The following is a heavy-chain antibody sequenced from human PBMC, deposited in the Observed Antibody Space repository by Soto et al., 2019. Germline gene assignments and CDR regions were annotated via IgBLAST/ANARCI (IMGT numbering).Heavy chain of an antibody. CDR1: GFTFSSYV. Sequence: EVQLLESGGGLVQPGGSLRVSCAASGFTFSSYVMSWVRQAPGKGLEWVSAITGSGGDTYHADSVKGRFTISRDNTKNTLYLQMNSRRADDTAVYYCTRGSAESRPYYFDYWGQGTLVTVSS. J-gene: IGHJ4*02. V-gene: IGHV3-23*01. CDR2: ITGSGGDT. CDR3: TRGSAESRPYYFDY. D-gene: IGHD2-2*01.